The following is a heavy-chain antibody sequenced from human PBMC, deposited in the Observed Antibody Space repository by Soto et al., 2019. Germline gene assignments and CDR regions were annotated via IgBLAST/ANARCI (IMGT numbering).Heavy chain of an antibody. CDR1: GFTFSDHY. Sequence: HPGGSLSLSCAVSGFTFSDHYMDWVRQVSGKGLEWVARSRNRANSYTTEYAASVKGRFTISRDDSKNSLYLQMNSLKTEDTAVYYCARASRGDPGDFDYWGQGTLVTVSS. D-gene: IGHD3-16*01. CDR3: ARASRGDPGDFDY. CDR2: SRNRANSYTT. V-gene: IGHV3-72*01. J-gene: IGHJ4*02.